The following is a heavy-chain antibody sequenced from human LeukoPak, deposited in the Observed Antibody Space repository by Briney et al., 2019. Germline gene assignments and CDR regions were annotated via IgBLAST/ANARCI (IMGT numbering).Heavy chain of an antibody. V-gene: IGHV1-46*01. Sequence: ASVKVSCKASGYTFTSYYMHWVRQAPGQGLEWMGIINPSGGSTSYAQKFQGRVTMTRDMSTSTVYMELSSLRSEDTAVYYCARPGDFWSGYEDAFDIWAKGQWSPSLQ. J-gene: IGHJ3*02. CDR2: INPSGGST. CDR1: GYTFTSYY. D-gene: IGHD3-3*01. CDR3: ARPGDFWSGYEDAFDI.